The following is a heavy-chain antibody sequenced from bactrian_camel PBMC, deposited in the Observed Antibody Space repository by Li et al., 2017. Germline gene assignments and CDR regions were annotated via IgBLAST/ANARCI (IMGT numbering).Heavy chain of an antibody. CDR2: IDSTGWT. J-gene: IGHJ4*01. V-gene: IGHV3S10*01. CDR1: GINITRFC. Sequence: QLVESGGGLVQPGGSLRLSCATSGINITRFCMAWFRQPPEKEREGISGIDSTGWTRYADSVKGRFSISRDNAKNAVYLYMNSLKSEDTALYICVARVDSAGRVWGQGTQVTVS. CDR3: VARVDSAGRV. D-gene: IGHD4*01.